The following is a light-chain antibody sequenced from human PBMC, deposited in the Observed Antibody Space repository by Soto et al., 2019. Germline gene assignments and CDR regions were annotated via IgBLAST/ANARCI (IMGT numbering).Light chain of an antibody. Sequence: QSALTQPASVSGSPGQSITISCTGTSSDVGSSNLVSWYQQHPGKTPKLIIYEGSRRPSGVSGRFSGSMSGNAASLTISGLQADAEADYYCCSFARSSTSHVFGAGTKLTVL. CDR2: EGS. CDR1: SSDVGSSNL. V-gene: IGLV2-23*01. CDR3: CSFARSSTSHV. J-gene: IGLJ1*01.